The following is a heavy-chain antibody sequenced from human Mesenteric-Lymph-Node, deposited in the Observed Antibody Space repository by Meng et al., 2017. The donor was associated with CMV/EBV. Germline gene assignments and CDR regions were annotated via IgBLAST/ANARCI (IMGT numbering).Heavy chain of an antibody. J-gene: IGHJ4*02. CDR1: GFTFGDYA. D-gene: IGHD3-3*01. V-gene: IGHV3-49*04. CDR2: VRTKRHGGST. Sequence: GGSLRLSCTSSGFTFGDYAMGWVRQAPGKGLEWIGFVRTKRHGGSTAYAASVRGRFTISRDDSKSIAYLQMNSLKSEDTAVYYCTRDEEQFLEWLLSDSWGQGTLVTVSS. CDR3: TRDEEQFLEWLLSDS.